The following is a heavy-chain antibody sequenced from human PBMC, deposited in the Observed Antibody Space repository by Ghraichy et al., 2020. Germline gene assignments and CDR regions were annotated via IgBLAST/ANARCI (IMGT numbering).Heavy chain of an antibody. J-gene: IGHJ6*02. D-gene: IGHD2-2*01. V-gene: IGHV3-23*01. CDR1: GFTFSSYA. CDR3: AKRMGSSRSSVLQGARGGMDV. CDR2: MSGSGGNT. Sequence: GSLRLSCAASGFTFSSYAMSWVRQVPGKGLEWVSVMSGSGGNTYYADSVKGRFTISRDNSKNTLYLQMNSLTVEDTAVYYCAKRMGSSRSSVLQGARGGMDVWGQGTTVTVSS.